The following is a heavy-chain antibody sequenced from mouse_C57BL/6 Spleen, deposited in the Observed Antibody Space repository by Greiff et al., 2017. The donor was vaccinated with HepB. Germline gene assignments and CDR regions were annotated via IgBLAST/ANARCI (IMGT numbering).Heavy chain of an antibody. D-gene: IGHD3-2*02. Sequence: QVQLQQPGAELVKPGASVKLSCKASGYTFTSYWMHWVKQRPGQGLEWIGMIHPNSGSTNYNEKFKSKATLTVEKSSSTAYMQLSSLTSEDSAVYYCARPLDSSGYYAMDYWGQGTSVTVSS. CDR3: ARPLDSSGYYAMDY. V-gene: IGHV1-64*01. J-gene: IGHJ4*01. CDR1: GYTFTSYW. CDR2: IHPNSGST.